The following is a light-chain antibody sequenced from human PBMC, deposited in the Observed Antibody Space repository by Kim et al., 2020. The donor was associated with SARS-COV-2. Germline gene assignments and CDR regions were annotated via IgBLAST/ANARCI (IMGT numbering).Light chain of an antibody. J-gene: IGKJ2*01. CDR2: GAS. CDR1: QTVSSN. Sequence: LSVSPGERVTRSCRASQTVSSNLAWYQQKPGLAPRLIVYGASTRATGIPVRFSGSGSGTEFTLTINSLQSEDLAVYYCQQYNDWYTFGQGTKLEI. V-gene: IGKV3-15*01. CDR3: QQYNDWYT.